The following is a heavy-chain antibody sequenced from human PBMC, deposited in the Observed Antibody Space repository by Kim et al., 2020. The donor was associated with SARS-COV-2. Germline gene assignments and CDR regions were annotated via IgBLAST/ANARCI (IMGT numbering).Heavy chain of an antibody. D-gene: IGHD3-10*01. CDR1: GFTFSSYS. CDR3: ARDNPHYYYGLPMNYYYGMDV. Sequence: GGSLRLSCAASGFTFSSYSMNWVRQAPGKGLEWVSSISSSSSYIYYADSVKGRFTISRDNAKNSLYLQMNSLRAEDTAVYYCARDNPHYYYGLPMNYYYGMDVWGQGTTVTVSS. CDR2: ISSSSSYI. J-gene: IGHJ6*02. V-gene: IGHV3-21*01.